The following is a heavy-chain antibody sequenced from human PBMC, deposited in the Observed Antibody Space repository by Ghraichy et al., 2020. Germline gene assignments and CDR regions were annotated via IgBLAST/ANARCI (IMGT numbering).Heavy chain of an antibody. CDR1: GGSISSYY. V-gene: IGHV4-59*01. J-gene: IGHJ4*02. CDR2: IYYSGST. Sequence: SETLSLTCTVSGGSISSYYWSWIRQPPGKGLEWIGYIYYSGSTNYNPSLKSRVTISVDTSKNQFSLKLSSVTAADTAVYYCARALLLGSSWSYYFDYWGQGTLVTVSS. CDR3: ARALLLGSSWSYYFDY. D-gene: IGHD6-13*01.